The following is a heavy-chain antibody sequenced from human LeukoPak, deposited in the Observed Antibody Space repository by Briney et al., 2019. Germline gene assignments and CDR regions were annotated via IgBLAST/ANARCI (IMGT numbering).Heavy chain of an antibody. D-gene: IGHD2-2*01. CDR1: GGSFSGYY. CDR2: INHTEST. J-gene: IGHJ2*01. V-gene: IGHV4-34*01. Sequence: SETLSLTCAVYGGSFSGYYWSWIRQPPGKGLEWIGDINHTESTNYNPSLKSRVTISVDTSKNQFSLKLSSVTAADTAVYYCARDRGTPRYCSSTSCYVFRMRYFDLWGRGTLVTVSS. CDR3: ARDRGTPRYCSSTSCYVFRMRYFDL.